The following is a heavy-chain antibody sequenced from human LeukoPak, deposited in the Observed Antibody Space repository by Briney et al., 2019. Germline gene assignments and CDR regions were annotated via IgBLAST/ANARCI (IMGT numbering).Heavy chain of an antibody. CDR1: GYTFTSYY. D-gene: IGHD3-22*01. J-gene: IGHJ4*02. Sequence: GASVKVSCKASGYTFTSYYMHWVRQAPGQGLEWMGRIIPILGIANYAQKFQGRVTITADKSTSTAYMELSSLRSEDTAVYYCARHRHYYDSSGYLHWGQGTLATVSS. V-gene: IGHV1-69*02. CDR2: IIPILGIA. CDR3: ARHRHYYDSSGYLH.